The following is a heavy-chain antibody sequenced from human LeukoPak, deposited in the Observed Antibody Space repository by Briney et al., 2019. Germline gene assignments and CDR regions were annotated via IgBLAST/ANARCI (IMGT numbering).Heavy chain of an antibody. J-gene: IGHJ4*02. Sequence: GGSLRLSCAASGFTFSDHHMDWVRQAPRNGLEWVGRSKDKANRYTPEYAASVKGRFTISRDDSKKSVYLQMNSLKTEDTAVYYCAKKRSGSNSPFDYWGQGTLDTVS. D-gene: IGHD1-26*01. CDR3: AKKRSGSNSPFDY. CDR1: GFTFSDHH. V-gene: IGHV3-72*01. CDR2: SKDKANRYTP.